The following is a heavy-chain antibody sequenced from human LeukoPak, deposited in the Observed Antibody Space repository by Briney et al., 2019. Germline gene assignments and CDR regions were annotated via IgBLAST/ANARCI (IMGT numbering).Heavy chain of an antibody. CDR1: GFSFSGYG. CDR2: VSNDGSTK. Sequence: GRSLRLSCAASGFSFSGYGMHWVRQAPGKGLEWVAIVSNDGSTKYYADSVKGRFTISRDNSKNTLYLQMDSLRAEDSAVYYCAKDEGNTALFTHYFDYWGQGTLVTVSS. D-gene: IGHD5-18*01. CDR3: AKDEGNTALFTHYFDY. V-gene: IGHV3-30*18. J-gene: IGHJ4*02.